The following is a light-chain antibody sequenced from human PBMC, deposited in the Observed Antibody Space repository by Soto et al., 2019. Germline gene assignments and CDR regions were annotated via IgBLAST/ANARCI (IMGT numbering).Light chain of an antibody. CDR3: QQYGSSLAVT. CDR1: QSVSSSY. Sequence: EIVLTQSPGTLSLSPGERATLSCRASQSVSSSYLAWYQQKPGQAPRLLIYGASSRATGITDRFSGSGSGTDFTLTISRLEPEDFAVYYCQQYGSSLAVTFGGGNKVEIK. CDR2: GAS. V-gene: IGKV3-20*01. J-gene: IGKJ4*01.